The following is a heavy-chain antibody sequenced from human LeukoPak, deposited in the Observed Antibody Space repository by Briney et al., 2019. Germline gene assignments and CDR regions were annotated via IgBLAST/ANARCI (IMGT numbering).Heavy chain of an antibody. Sequence: GESLKISCKGSGYSFTTYWTAWVRQMPGKGLEWMGIIYPGDSDTRYSPSFQGQVTISVDKSISTAYLQWSSLKASDTAIYYCARQSGSTAWFDPWGQGTLVTVSS. CDR2: IYPGDSDT. CDR3: ARQSGSTAWFDP. D-gene: IGHD5-12*01. CDR1: GYSFTTYW. V-gene: IGHV5-51*01. J-gene: IGHJ5*02.